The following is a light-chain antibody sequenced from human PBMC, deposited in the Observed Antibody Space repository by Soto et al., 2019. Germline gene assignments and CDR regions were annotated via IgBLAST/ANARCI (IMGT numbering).Light chain of an antibody. J-gene: IGKJ2*01. CDR2: ATS. V-gene: IGKV3-20*01. Sequence: EMVLTQSPGTLSLSPGERATLSCRASQTISIRYLAWYQRKAGQAPRLLLYATSTRATGIADRFSGSGSGTDFTLTIDRLEPEDFAVYYCQLYGDSPPYTFGQGTKLEIK. CDR1: QTISIRY. CDR3: QLYGDSPPYT.